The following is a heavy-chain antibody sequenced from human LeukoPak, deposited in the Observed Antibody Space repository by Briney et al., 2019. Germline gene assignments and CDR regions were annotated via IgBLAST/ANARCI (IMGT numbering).Heavy chain of an antibody. D-gene: IGHD6-19*01. V-gene: IGHV3-30*02. CDR2: IRYEGSNK. CDR3: ANTVRSRDWYDRWAGVYYFDD. Sequence: GGSLRFSCAALELTFSSYGMHWVRKSPGKGLDWVAFIRYEGSNKYYAGSVKGRFTISRASSSNTLYLQMNSLRAEETAVYDCANTVRSRDWYDRWAGVYYFDDWGQGTLVSVSS. CDR1: ELTFSSYG. J-gene: IGHJ4*02.